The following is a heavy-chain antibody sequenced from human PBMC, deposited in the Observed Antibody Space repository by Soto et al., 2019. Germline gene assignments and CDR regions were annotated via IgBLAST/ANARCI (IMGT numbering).Heavy chain of an antibody. CDR1: GGSISSYY. CDR3: ARLPLGYCSSTSCSPSWFDT. D-gene: IGHD2-2*01. V-gene: IGHV4-59*08. J-gene: IGHJ5*01. Sequence: PSETLSLTCTVSGGSISSYYWSWIRQPPGKGLEWIGYIYYSGSTNYNPSLKSRVTISVDTSKNQFSLKLSSVTAADTAVYYCARLPLGYCSSTSCSPSWFDTLCQGTLVTISS. CDR2: IYYSGST.